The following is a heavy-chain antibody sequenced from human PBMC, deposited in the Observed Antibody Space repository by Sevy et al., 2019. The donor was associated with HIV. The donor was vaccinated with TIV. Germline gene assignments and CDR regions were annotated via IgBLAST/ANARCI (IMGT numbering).Heavy chain of an antibody. J-gene: IGHJ1*01. D-gene: IGHD2-21*01. V-gene: IGHV1-69*13. CDR2: ILPVIARP. CDR1: GDTFRSHT. Sequence: ASVKVSCRTYGDTFRSHTFTWVRQAPGQGLEWMGGILPVIARPNYAQTVQGRVTITANESTSTIHVHLSSLRSEDTAVYYCARATPCGGDCYFLQFWGQGTQVTVSS. CDR3: ARATPCGGDCYFLQF.